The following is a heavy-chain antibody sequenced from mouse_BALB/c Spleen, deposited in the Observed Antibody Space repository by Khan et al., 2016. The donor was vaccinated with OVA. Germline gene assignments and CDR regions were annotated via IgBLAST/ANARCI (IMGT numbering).Heavy chain of an antibody. V-gene: IGHV1S81*02. Sequence: QVQLQQSGAELVKAGASVKMSCKASGYTFTSYWMHWVKQRLGQGLEWFAETNPTNGCNYYNEKFKSKATLTVDKSSSTADRLLSGRTFDDSAVYYCARIKKIVATYFDYWGQGTTLTVAS. CDR2: TNPTNGCN. CDR1: GYTFTSYW. D-gene: IGHD1-1*01. CDR3: ARIKKIVATYFDY. J-gene: IGHJ2*01.